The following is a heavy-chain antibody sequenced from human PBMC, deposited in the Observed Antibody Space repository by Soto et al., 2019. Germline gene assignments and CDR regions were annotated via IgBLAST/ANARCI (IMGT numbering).Heavy chain of an antibody. V-gene: IGHV4-39*01. CDR3: ARQVPAAIRLGWFDP. Sequence: ETLSLTCTVSGGSISRSTYYWGWIRQPPGKGLEWIGSIYYSGSTYYRPSLKSRVTISVDTSKNQFSLKLSSVTAADTAVYYCARQVPAAIRLGWFDPWGQGTLVTVSS. J-gene: IGHJ5*02. D-gene: IGHD2-2*02. CDR2: IYYSGST. CDR1: GGSISRSTYY.